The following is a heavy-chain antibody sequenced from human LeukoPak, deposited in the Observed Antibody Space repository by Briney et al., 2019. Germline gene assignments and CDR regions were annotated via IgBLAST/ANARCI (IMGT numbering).Heavy chain of an antibody. D-gene: IGHD5-24*01. CDR1: GGSISSSSYY. CDR3: AREGMYGYNAFAY. V-gene: IGHV4-39*07. CDR2: IYYSGST. Sequence: SETLSLTCTVSGGSISSSSYYWGWIRQPPGKGLEWIGSIYYSGSTYYNPSLKSRVTISVDTSKNQFSLKLSSVTAADTAVYYCAREGMYGYNAFAYWGQGTLVTVSS. J-gene: IGHJ4*02.